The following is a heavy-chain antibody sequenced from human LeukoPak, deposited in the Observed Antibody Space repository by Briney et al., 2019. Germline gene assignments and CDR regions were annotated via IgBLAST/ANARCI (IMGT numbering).Heavy chain of an antibody. J-gene: IGHJ4*02. CDR3: AVSDYYASSGTLDY. Sequence: NPSETLSLTCTVSGGSISSYYWSWIRQPPGKGLEWIGYIYYSGSTNYNPSLKSRVTISVDTSKNQFSLKLSSVTAADTAVYYCAVSDYYASSGTLDYWGQGTLVTVSS. V-gene: IGHV4-59*01. CDR2: IYYSGST. CDR1: GGSISSYY. D-gene: IGHD3-22*01.